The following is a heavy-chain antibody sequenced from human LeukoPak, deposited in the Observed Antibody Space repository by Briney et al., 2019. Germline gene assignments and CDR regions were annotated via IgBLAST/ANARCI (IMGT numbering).Heavy chain of an antibody. D-gene: IGHD3-16*01. CDR1: GFTFSNYA. V-gene: IGHV3-23*01. J-gene: IGHJ4*02. CDR3: AKQWTMGEFWI. CDR2: ISDDGGAT. Sequence: PGGSLRLSCAASGFTFSNYAMSWVRQAPGKGLEWVSAISDDGGATYYADSVKGRFTISRDNSKNTLYLQLNSLRAEDTAVYYCAKQWTMGEFWIWGQGTLVTVSS.